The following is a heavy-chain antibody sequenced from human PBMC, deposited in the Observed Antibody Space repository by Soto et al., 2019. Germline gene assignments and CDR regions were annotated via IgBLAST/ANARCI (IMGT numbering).Heavy chain of an antibody. D-gene: IGHD6-19*01. CDR2: ISGSGGST. V-gene: IGHV3-23*01. CDR1: GFTFSSYA. CDR3: AKSGAVAGTRRGGYFDY. J-gene: IGHJ4*02. Sequence: EVQLLESGGGLVQPGGSLRLSCAASGFTFSSYAMSWVRQAPGKGLEWVSAISGSGGSTYYADSVKGRFTISRDNSKNTLYLQVNSLRAEDTAVYYCAKSGAVAGTRRGGYFDYWGQGTLVTVSS.